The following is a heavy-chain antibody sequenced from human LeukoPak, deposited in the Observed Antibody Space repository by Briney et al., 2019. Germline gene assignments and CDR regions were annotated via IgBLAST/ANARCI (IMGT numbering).Heavy chain of an antibody. CDR1: GGSISSYY. Sequence: SETLSLTCTVSGGSISSYYWSWIRQPPGKGLEWIGYIYYSGSTNYNPSLKSRVTISVDTSKNQFSLKLSSVTAADTAVYYCARHGALGHCSSTSCPNWFDPWDQGTLVTVSS. V-gene: IGHV4-59*08. J-gene: IGHJ5*02. D-gene: IGHD2-2*01. CDR2: IYYSGST. CDR3: ARHGALGHCSSTSCPNWFDP.